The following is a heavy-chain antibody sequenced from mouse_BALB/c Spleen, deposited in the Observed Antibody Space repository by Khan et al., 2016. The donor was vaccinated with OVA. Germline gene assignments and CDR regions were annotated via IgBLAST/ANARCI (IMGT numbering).Heavy chain of an antibody. CDR1: GFDFSKYW. V-gene: IGHV4-1*02. J-gene: IGHJ3*01. Sequence: EVKLIESGGGLVQPGGSLKLSCAASGFDFSKYWMSWVRQAPGKRLEWIGEINPDSSTINYKPSLKDKFIISRDNAKNTLYLQMSKVRSEDTALYYYASSGYYGLLVYWGQGTMVTVSA. CDR2: INPDSSTI. D-gene: IGHD2-3*01. CDR3: ASSGYYGLLVY.